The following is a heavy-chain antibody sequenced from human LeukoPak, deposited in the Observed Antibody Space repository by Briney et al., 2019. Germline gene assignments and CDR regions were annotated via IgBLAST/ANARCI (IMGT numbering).Heavy chain of an antibody. Sequence: GGSLRLSCAASGFTVSNNYMGWVRPAPGKGLEWVSLIFSGGATYYADSVKGQFTISRHNSNNTLYLQMTSLTAEDTAVYYCAKMGRDGYYFDHWGQGTLVTVSS. V-gene: IGHV3-53*04. CDR3: AKMGRDGYYFDH. CDR1: GFTVSNNY. D-gene: IGHD5-24*01. J-gene: IGHJ4*02. CDR2: IFSGGAT.